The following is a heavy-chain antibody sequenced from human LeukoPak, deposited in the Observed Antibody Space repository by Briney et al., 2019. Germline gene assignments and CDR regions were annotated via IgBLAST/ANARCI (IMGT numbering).Heavy chain of an antibody. J-gene: IGHJ4*02. CDR1: GVSISSYY. D-gene: IGHD3-22*01. V-gene: IGHV4-4*07. CDR2: ISTSGST. Sequence: NPSETLSLTCTVSGVSISSYYWSWIRQPAGKALESIGHISTSGSTNYNPSLKSRVTMSVDTSKNQFSLKLSSVTAADTAVYYCARVRYSDSSVLARKRSYYFDYWGQGTLVTVSS. CDR3: ARVRYSDSSVLARKRSYYFDY.